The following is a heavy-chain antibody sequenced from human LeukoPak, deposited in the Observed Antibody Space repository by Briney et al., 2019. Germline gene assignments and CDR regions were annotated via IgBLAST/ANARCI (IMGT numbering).Heavy chain of an antibody. CDR1: GFTFSSYA. J-gene: IGHJ4*02. Sequence: GGSLRLSCAASGFTFSSYAMSWVRQAPGKGLEWVASINPDGNKKYSADSVKRRFTISRDNAENSLYLQMNSLRVEDTAFYYCARDLAYSRLDYWGQGMLVTVSS. V-gene: IGHV3-7*01. CDR3: ARDLAYSRLDY. D-gene: IGHD5-18*01. CDR2: INPDGNKK.